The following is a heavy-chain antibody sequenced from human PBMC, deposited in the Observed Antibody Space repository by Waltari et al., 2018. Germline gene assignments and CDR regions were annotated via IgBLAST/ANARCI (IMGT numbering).Heavy chain of an antibody. CDR2: INTNTGNP. V-gene: IGHV7-4-1*02. CDR3: AKGIQLWGRGSWYFDD. J-gene: IGHJ4*02. CDR1: A. Sequence: AMNWVRQAPGQGLEWMGWINTNTGNPTYAQGFTGRFVFSLDTSVSTAYLQISSLKAEDTSVYYCAKGIQLWGRGSWYFDDWGQGTLVTVSS. D-gene: IGHD5-18*01.